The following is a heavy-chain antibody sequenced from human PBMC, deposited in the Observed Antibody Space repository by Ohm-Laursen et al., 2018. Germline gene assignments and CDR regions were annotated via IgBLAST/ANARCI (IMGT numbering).Heavy chain of an antibody. CDR3: VGTGLLNGYDY. CDR1: NAAMNSYT. CDR2: ISDRGRA. V-gene: IGHV4-4*07. D-gene: IGHD3-9*01. Sequence: SHTLSLTCNVSNAAMNSYTWNWIRQPDGRGLEWIGHISDRGRANYSPPLMSRLTMSIDTSIKQFSLKLTSVTAADTAMYYCVGTGLLNGYDYWGHGTLVTVS. J-gene: IGHJ4*01.